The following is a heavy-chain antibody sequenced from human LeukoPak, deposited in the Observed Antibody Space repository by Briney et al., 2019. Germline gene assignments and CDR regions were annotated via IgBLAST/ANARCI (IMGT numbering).Heavy chain of an antibody. J-gene: IGHJ4*02. V-gene: IGHV3-48*04. CDR1: GFTFASYN. D-gene: IGHD3-22*01. CDR2: ITSGSYTI. CDR3: ARFSRGNRDISG. Sequence: GGPLRLSCAASGFTFASYNLNWVRQAPGKGLEWVSYITSGSYTIYYADSVKGRFTISRDNAKNSLYLEMNSLRAEDTAVYFCARFSRGNRDISGWGQGTLVTVSS.